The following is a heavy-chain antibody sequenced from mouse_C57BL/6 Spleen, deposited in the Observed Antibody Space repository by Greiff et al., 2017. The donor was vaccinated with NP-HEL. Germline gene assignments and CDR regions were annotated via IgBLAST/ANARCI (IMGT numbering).Heavy chain of an antibody. Sequence: VMLVESGAELVKPGASVKMSCKASGYTFTTYPLEWMKQNHGKSLEWIGNFHPYTADTKYNEKFKGKATLTVEKSSSTVYLELSRLTSDDSAVYYCARWGTTVVAEPYFDYWGQGTTLTVSS. J-gene: IGHJ2*01. CDR3: ARWGTTVVAEPYFDY. V-gene: IGHV1-47*01. CDR1: GYTFTTYP. CDR2: FHPYTADT. D-gene: IGHD1-1*01.